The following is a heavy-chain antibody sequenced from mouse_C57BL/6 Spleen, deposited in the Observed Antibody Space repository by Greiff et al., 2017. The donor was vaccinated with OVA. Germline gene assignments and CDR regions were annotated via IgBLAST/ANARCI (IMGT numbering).Heavy chain of an antibody. CDR2: IYPGSGNT. D-gene: IGHD2-1*01. Sequence: QVQLKESGAELVRPGASVKLSCKASGYTFTDYYINWVKQRPGQGLEWIARIYPGSGNTYYNEKFKGKATLTAEKSSSTAYMQLSSLTSEDSAVYFCARCPYGNYDSMDYWGQGTSVTVSS. J-gene: IGHJ4*01. CDR3: ARCPYGNYDSMDY. CDR1: GYTFTDYY. V-gene: IGHV1-76*01.